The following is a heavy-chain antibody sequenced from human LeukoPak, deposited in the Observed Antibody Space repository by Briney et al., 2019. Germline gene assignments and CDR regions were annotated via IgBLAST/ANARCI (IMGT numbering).Heavy chain of an antibody. CDR2: ISSSSSYI. D-gene: IGHD5-18*01. CDR1: GFTFSSYS. CDR3: ARDHGVGQLWFGYFDY. Sequence: GGSLRLSCAASGFTFSSYSMNWVRQAPGKGLEWVSSISSSSSYIYYADSVKGRFTISRDNAKNSLYLQMNSLRAEDTAVYYCARDHGVGQLWFGYFDYWGQGTLVTVS. V-gene: IGHV3-21*01. J-gene: IGHJ4*02.